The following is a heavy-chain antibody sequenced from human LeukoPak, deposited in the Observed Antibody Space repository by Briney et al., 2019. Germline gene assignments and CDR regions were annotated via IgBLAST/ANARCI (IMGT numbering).Heavy chain of an antibody. D-gene: IGHD1-26*01. CDR2: IRNLAYGGAP. CDR1: GFTFGDYA. CDR3: TSDTGSYLAYYGLDV. J-gene: IGHJ6*02. V-gene: IGHV3-49*04. Sequence: GGSLRLSCTASGFTFGDYAMSWVRQAPGKGLEWVGFIRNLAYGGAPEYAASVRGRFTISRDKYKSIAYLQMNSQKTEDTGIYYCTSDTGSYLAYYGLDVWGQGTTVTVSS.